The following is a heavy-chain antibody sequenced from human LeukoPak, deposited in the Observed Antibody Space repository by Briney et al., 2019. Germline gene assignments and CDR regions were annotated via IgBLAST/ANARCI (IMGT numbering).Heavy chain of an antibody. CDR3: AKGGYCSGGSCYYFDY. Sequence: PGGSLRLSCAASGFTFYNSGMGWVRQAPGKGLEWVSAISGSDGTTYYADSVKGRFTISRDNSKNTLYLQMNSLRAEDTAVYYCAKGGYCSGGSCYYFDYWGQGTLVTVSS. J-gene: IGHJ4*02. V-gene: IGHV3-23*01. CDR2: ISGSDGTT. CDR1: GFTFYNSG. D-gene: IGHD2-15*01.